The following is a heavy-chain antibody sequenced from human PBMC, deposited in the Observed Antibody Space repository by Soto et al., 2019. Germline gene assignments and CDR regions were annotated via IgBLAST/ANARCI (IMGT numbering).Heavy chain of an antibody. V-gene: IGHV3-21*01. J-gene: IGHJ6*02. CDR2: ISSSSSTI. CDR3: ARDGVTTYGVSYYYGMDV. D-gene: IGHD4-4*01. CDR1: GFTFSSYS. Sequence: EVQLVESGGGLVKPGGSLRLSCAASGFTFSSYSMNWVRQAPGKGLEWVSSISSSSSTIYYADSVKGRFTISRDNAKNSLYLQMNSLRDEDTAVYYCARDGVTTYGVSYYYGMDVWGQGTTVTVSS.